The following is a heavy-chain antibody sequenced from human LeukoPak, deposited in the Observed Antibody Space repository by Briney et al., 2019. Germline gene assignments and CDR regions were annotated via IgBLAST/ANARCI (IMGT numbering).Heavy chain of an antibody. J-gene: IGHJ4*02. V-gene: IGHV1-18*01. CDR2: ISAYNGNT. CDR3: ARDVDYGDYGYFDY. Sequence: ASVKVSCEASGYTFTSYGISWVRQAPGQGLEWMGWISAYNGNTNYAQKLQGRVTMTTDTSTSTAYTDLRSLRSDDTAVYYCARDVDYGDYGYFDYWGQGTLVTVSS. D-gene: IGHD4-17*01. CDR1: GYTFTSYG.